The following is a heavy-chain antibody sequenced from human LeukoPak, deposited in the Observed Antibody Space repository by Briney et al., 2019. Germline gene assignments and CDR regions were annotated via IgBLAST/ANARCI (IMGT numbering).Heavy chain of an antibody. CDR1: GGSISSYY. CDR2: IYYSGST. D-gene: IGHD3-9*01. V-gene: IGHV4-59*08. CDR3: ARVSLRYFDWLSTGVPNWFDP. J-gene: IGHJ5*02. Sequence: PSETLSLTCTVSGGSISSYYWSWIRQPPGKGLEWIGYIYYSGSTNYNPSLKSRVTISVDTSKNQFSLKLSSVTAADTAVYYCARVSLRYFDWLSTGVPNWFDPWGQGTLVTVSS.